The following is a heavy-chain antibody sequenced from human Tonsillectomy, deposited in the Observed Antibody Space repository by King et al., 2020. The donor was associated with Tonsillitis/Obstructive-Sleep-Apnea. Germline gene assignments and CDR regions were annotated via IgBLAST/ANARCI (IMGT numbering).Heavy chain of an antibody. J-gene: IGHJ4*02. V-gene: IGHV3-23*04. D-gene: IGHD5-18*01. CDR3: AKAFAAVNTAFILNFAL. CDR1: GVTFTSYT. CDR2: INRGGETT. Sequence: VQLVESGGGLVQPGGSLRLSCVVSGVTFTSYTMGWVRQAPGKGLEWISNINRGGETTYYTDSVEGRFTISSDNHKNTVYLQMNSLRVEDTAIYCCAKAFAAVNTAFILNFALWGQGTLVTVSP.